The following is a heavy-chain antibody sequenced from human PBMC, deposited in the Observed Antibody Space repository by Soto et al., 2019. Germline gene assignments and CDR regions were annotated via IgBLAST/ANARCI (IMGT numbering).Heavy chain of an antibody. Sequence: GGSLRLSCAASGFTFSSYAMSWVRQAPGKGLEWVSAISGSGGSTYYADSVKGRFTISRDNSKNTLYLQMNSLRAEDTAIYYCAKDRIVGYYYDSSGSDFDYWGQGTLVTVSS. CDR1: GFTFSSYA. V-gene: IGHV3-23*01. D-gene: IGHD3-22*01. J-gene: IGHJ4*02. CDR2: ISGSGGST. CDR3: AKDRIVGYYYDSSGSDFDY.